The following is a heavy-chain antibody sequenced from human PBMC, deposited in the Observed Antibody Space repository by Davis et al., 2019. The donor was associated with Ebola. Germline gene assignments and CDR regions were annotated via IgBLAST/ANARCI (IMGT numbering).Heavy chain of an antibody. CDR1: GGSFSGYY. CDR2: IYYSGST. CDR3: ARVYFAMVRGVMAGGWFDP. Sequence: SQTLSLTCAVYGGSFSGYYWGWIRQPPGKGLEWIGSIYYSGSTYYNPSLKSRVTISVDTSKNQFSLKLSSVTAADTAVYYCARVYFAMVRGVMAGGWFDPWGQGTLVTVSS. V-gene: IGHV4-34*01. J-gene: IGHJ5*02. D-gene: IGHD3-10*01.